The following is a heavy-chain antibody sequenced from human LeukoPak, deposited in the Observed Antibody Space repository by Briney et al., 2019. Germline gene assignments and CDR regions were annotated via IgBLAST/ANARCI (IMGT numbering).Heavy chain of an antibody. V-gene: IGHV4-39*07. CDR2: VTYTGNT. Sequence: SETLSLTCSVSGASVTTYPYYWTWIRQPPGKGLEWIGSVTYTGNTFYNPSLQSRVTIPIDASKHQFSLNLSAVTAADTAIYFCARTPTGFPNWFDSWGRGTPVTVSS. CDR3: ARTPTGFPNWFDS. CDR1: GASVTTYPYY. J-gene: IGHJ5*01. D-gene: IGHD3-9*01.